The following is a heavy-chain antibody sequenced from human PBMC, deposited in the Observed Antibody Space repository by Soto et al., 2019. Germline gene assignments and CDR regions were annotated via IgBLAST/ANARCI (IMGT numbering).Heavy chain of an antibody. CDR2: INHSGST. V-gene: IGHV4-34*01. CDR3: ARGYCSGGSCFSYYGMDV. CDR1: CGSFSGYY. D-gene: IGHD2-15*01. Sequence: SETLSLTCAVYCGSFSGYYWSWIRQPPGKGLEWIGEINHSGSTNYNPSLKSRVTISVDTSKNQFSLKLSSVTAADTAVYYCARGYCSGGSCFSYYGMDVWGQGTTVTVSS. J-gene: IGHJ6*02.